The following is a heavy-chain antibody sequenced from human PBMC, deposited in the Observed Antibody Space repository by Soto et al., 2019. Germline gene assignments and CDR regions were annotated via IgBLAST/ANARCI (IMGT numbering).Heavy chain of an antibody. J-gene: IGHJ4*02. V-gene: IGHV4-31*03. CDR1: GGSISSGGYY. CDR3: ARVGAARQVPEIGRRDY. D-gene: IGHD6-6*01. CDR2: IYYSGST. Sequence: QVQLQESGPGLVKPSQTLSLTCTVSGGSISSGGYYWSWIRQHPGKGLEWIGYIYYSGSTYYNPSLKSRVTISVDTSKNQFSLKLSSVTAADTAVYYCARVGAARQVPEIGRRDYWGQGTLVTVSS.